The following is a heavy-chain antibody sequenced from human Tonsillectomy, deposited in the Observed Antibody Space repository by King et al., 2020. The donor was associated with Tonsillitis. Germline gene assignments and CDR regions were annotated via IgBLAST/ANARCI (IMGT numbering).Heavy chain of an antibody. Sequence: VQLVESGGGLVKPGGSLRLACVTSGFSFNNYDMNWVRQAPGKGLEWVSSISSSSDYIYYADSVKGRFTISRDNAWNSLYLQMYSLRAEDTAIYYCAKDKGATYYDSGRGAFDIWGQGTMVTVSS. CDR2: ISSSSDYI. J-gene: IGHJ3*02. D-gene: IGHD3-22*01. V-gene: IGHV3-21*01. CDR1: GFSFNNYD. CDR3: AKDKGATYYDSGRGAFDI.